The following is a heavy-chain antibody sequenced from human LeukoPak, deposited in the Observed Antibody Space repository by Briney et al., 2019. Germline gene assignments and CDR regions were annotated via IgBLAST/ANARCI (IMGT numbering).Heavy chain of an antibody. V-gene: IGHV1-69-2*01. CDR1: GYTFTDYY. CDR2: VDPEDGET. D-gene: IGHD3-10*01. J-gene: IGHJ4*02. Sequence: ASVKVSCKASGYTFTDYYMHWVQQAPGKGLEWMGLVDPEDGETIYAEKFQGRVTITANTSTDTAYMELSSLRSEATAVYYCATVSGSGSYYNHFDYWGQGTLVTVSS. CDR3: ATVSGSGSYYNHFDY.